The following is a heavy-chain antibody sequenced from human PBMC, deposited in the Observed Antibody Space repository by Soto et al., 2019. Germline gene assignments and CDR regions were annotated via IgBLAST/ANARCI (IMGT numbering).Heavy chain of an antibody. CDR1: GGSISSGGYY. CDR2: IYYSGST. D-gene: IGHD3-10*01. Sequence: PSETLSLTCTVSGGSISSGGYYWSWIRQHPGKGLEWIGYIYYSGSTYYNPSLKSRVTISVDTSKNQFSLKLSSVTAADTAVYYCASQYGSGDNWFDPWGQGTLVTLSS. CDR3: ASQYGSGDNWFDP. V-gene: IGHV4-31*03. J-gene: IGHJ5*02.